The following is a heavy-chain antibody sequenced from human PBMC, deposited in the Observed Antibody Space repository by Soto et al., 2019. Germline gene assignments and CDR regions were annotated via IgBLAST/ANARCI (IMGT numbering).Heavy chain of an antibody. CDR1: GFTFSSYW. CDR2: IKQDGSEK. Sequence: GGSLRLSCAASGFTFSSYWMSWVRQAPGKGLEWVANIKQDGSEKYYVDSVMGRFTISRDNAKNSLYLQMNSLSAEDTAVYYCARESFGLVRNNWSDPWGQGTLVTVSS. V-gene: IGHV3-7*01. D-gene: IGHD3-3*01. CDR3: ARESFGLVRNNWSDP. J-gene: IGHJ5*02.